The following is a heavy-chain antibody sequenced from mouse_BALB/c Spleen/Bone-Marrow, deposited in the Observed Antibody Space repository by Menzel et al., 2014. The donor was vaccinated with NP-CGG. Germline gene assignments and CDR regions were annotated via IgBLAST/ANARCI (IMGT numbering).Heavy chain of an antibody. CDR2: IYPGDGDT. CDR3: ASYEDYDGRGY. CDR1: GYTFTSYL. J-gene: IGHJ2*01. Sequence: VQLKQSGAELAKPGASVKLSCKASGYTFTSYLMQWVKQRPGQGLEWIGPIYPGDGDTCYTQKFKGKATLTVDKSSSTAYMQLRSLASEDSAVYYCASYEDYDGRGYWGQGTTLTVSA. V-gene: IGHV1-87*01. D-gene: IGHD2-4*01.